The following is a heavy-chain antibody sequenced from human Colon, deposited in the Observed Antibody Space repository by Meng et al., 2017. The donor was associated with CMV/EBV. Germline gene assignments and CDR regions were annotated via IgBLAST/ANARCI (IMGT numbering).Heavy chain of an antibody. CDR3: ARDYSPYPYNFFDP. J-gene: IGHJ5*02. D-gene: IGHD6-13*01. CDR1: GYTRTDYP. CDR2: INPGNGNT. Sequence: VSGYTRTDYPIQWVRQAPGQRLEWMGWINPGNGNTKYSQNFQGRVTITRDTSASTTYMELSGLRSEDTAIYYCARDYSPYPYNFFDPWGQGTLVTVSS. V-gene: IGHV1-3*01.